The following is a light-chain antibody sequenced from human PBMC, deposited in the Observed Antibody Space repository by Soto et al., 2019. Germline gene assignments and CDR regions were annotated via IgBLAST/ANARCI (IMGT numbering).Light chain of an antibody. Sequence: DIQMTQSPSSLSASVGDRVTITCQASQDISNYLNWYQQKPGKAPKLLIYDASNLETGVPSRFSGSGSGTDVTFTISSLQPEDIATYDYQQYDNLLIFTFGPGTKVDIK. CDR2: DAS. CDR1: QDISNY. J-gene: IGKJ3*01. V-gene: IGKV1-33*01. CDR3: QQYDNLLIFT.